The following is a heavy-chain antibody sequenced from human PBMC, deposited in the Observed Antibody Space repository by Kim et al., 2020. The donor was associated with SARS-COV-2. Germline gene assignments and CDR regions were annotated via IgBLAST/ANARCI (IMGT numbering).Heavy chain of an antibody. CDR2: IKQDGSEK. J-gene: IGHJ6*02. Sequence: GGSLRLSCAASGFTFSSYWMSWVRQAPGKGLEWVANIKQDGSEKYYVDSVKGRFTISRDNAKNSLYLQMNSLRAEDTAVYYCARQKRQQLANYYYYGMDVWGQGTTVTVSS. V-gene: IGHV3-7*03. CDR1: GFTFSSYW. CDR3: ARQKRQQLANYYYYGMDV. D-gene: IGHD6-6*01.